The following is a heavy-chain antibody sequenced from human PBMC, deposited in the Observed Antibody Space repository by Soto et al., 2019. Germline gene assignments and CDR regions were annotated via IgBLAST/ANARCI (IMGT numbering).Heavy chain of an antibody. Sequence: QVQLVESGGGVVQPGTSLRLSCAASGFTFSTYGMHWLRRAPGKGLEWVTHITKDGAATHYTDSVKGRLTISRDNSRGTLYLQVYNVRREDTAVYYCAKEKVTEGYKGFLEYWGQGILVTVSS. CDR2: ITKDGAAT. V-gene: IGHV3-30*18. D-gene: IGHD5-12*01. CDR3: AKEKVTEGYKGFLEY. CDR1: GFTFSTYG. J-gene: IGHJ4*02.